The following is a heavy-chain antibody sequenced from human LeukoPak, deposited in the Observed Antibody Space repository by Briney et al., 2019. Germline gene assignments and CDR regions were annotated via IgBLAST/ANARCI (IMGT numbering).Heavy chain of an antibody. CDR2: IYYNGYT. Sequence: SDTLSLTCTVSGGSIGTYYWSWIRQPPGKGLEWIGYIYYNGYTDYNPSLKSRVTISLHTSKNQFSLKLSSVTAADTAVYYCARDRITMVRGVMWRWFDPWGQGTLVTVSS. CDR1: GGSIGTYY. J-gene: IGHJ5*02. V-gene: IGHV4-59*01. D-gene: IGHD3-10*01. CDR3: ARDRITMVRGVMWRWFDP.